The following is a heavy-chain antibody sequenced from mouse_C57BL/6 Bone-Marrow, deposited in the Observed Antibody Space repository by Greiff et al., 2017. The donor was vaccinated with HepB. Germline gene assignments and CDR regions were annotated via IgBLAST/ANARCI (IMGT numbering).Heavy chain of an antibody. CDR3: AREGASYDYFTGWAMDY. V-gene: IGHV3-6*01. Sequence: EVKLEESGPGLVKPSQSLSLTCSVTGYSITSGYYWNWIRQFPGNKLEWMGYISYDGSNNYNPSLKNRISITRDTSKNQFFLKLNSVTTEDTATYYCAREGASYDYFTGWAMDYWGQGTSVTVSS. J-gene: IGHJ4*01. CDR2: ISYDGSN. D-gene: IGHD2-4*01. CDR1: GYSITSGYY.